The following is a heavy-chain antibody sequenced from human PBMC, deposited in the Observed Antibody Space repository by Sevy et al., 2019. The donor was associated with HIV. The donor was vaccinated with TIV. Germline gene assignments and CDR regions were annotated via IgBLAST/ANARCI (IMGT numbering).Heavy chain of an antibody. CDR3: ARGGLGEMATTYYFDY. CDR2: IYTSGST. CDR1: GGSISSYY. D-gene: IGHD5-12*01. Sequence: SETLSLTCTVPGGSISSYYWSWIRQPAGKGLEWIGRIYTSGSTNYNPSLKSRVTMSVDTSKNQFSLKLSSVTAADTAVYYCARGGLGEMATTYYFDYWGQGTLVTVSS. J-gene: IGHJ4*02. V-gene: IGHV4-4*07.